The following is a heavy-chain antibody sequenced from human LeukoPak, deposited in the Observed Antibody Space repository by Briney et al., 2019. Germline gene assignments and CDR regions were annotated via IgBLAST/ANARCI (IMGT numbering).Heavy chain of an antibody. Sequence: SETLSLTCTVSGGSISSSSYYWGWIRQPPGKGLEWIGYIYYSGSTNYNPSLKSRVTISVDTSKNQFSLKLSSVTAADTAVYYCARGIAADPWGQGTLVTVSS. CDR2: IYYSGST. CDR1: GGSISSSSYY. D-gene: IGHD6-25*01. CDR3: ARGIAADP. V-gene: IGHV4-61*05. J-gene: IGHJ5*02.